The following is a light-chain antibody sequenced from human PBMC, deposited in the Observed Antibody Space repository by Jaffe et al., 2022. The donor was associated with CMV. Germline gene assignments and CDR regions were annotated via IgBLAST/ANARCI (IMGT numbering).Light chain of an antibody. J-gene: IGLJ2*01. Sequence: SYELTQPPSVSVSPGQTAAITCSGDKLGDKHACWYQQKPGHSPILVIYQDTKRPSGIPERFSGSNSGNTATLTISGTQAMDEADYYCQAWDSITVVFGGGTKLTVL. CDR2: QDT. V-gene: IGLV3-1*01. CDR3: QAWDSITVV. CDR1: KLGDKH.